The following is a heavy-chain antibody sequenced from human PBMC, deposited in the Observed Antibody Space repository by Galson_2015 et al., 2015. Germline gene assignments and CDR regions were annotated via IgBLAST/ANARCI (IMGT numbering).Heavy chain of an antibody. J-gene: IGHJ4*02. Sequence: SVKVSCKASGYTFSDFFIHWVRQAPGQGLEWLGRINSKRGDTNYAQRFQGRVTMTRDTSTSTAYTELRRLRSDDTAVYFCARRAYSSASGDHWGQGTLVTVSS. CDR3: ARRAYSSASGDH. D-gene: IGHD6-6*01. CDR1: GYTFSDFF. CDR2: INSKRGDT. V-gene: IGHV1-2*06.